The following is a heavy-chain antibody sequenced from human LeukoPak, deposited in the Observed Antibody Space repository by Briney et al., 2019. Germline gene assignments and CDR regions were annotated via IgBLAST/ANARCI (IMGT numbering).Heavy chain of an antibody. V-gene: IGHV3-53*01. D-gene: IGHD5-18*01. CDR3: ASGYSYGPYYFDY. Sequence: PGGSLRLSCAASGFTVSSNYMSWVRQAPGKGLEWVSVIYSGGSTYYADSVKGRFTTSRDNSKNTLYLQMNSLRAEDTAVYYCASGYSYGPYYFDYWGQGTLVTVSS. J-gene: IGHJ4*02. CDR2: IYSGGST. CDR1: GFTVSSNY.